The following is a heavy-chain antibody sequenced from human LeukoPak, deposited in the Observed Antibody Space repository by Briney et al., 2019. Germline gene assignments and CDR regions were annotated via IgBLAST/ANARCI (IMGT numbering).Heavy chain of an antibody. J-gene: IGHJ4*02. Sequence: GGSLRLSCAASGFTFSSYAMSSVRQAPGKGLEWVSAISGSGGSTYYADSVKGRFTISRDNSKNTLYLQMNSLRAEDTAVYYCAKYSSSWYYYFDYWGQGTLVTVSS. CDR1: GFTFSSYA. V-gene: IGHV3-23*01. CDR3: AKYSSSWYYYFDY. CDR2: ISGSGGST. D-gene: IGHD6-13*01.